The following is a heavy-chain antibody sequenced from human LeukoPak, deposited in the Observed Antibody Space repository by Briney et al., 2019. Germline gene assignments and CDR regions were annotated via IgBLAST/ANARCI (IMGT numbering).Heavy chain of an antibody. J-gene: IGHJ4*02. CDR2: IIPIFGTA. CDR1: GGTFSSYA. CDR3: ARGVSGRYFDY. V-gene: IGHV1-69*13. D-gene: IGHD1-26*01. Sequence: ASVKVSCKASGGTFSSYAISWVRQAPGQGLEWMGGIIPIFGTANYAQKFQGRVTITADESTSTAYMELSSLRAEDTAVYYCARGVSGRYFDYWGQGTLVTVSS.